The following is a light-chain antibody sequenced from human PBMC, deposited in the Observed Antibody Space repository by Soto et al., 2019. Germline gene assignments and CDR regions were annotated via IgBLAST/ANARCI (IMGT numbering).Light chain of an antibody. V-gene: IGKV3-20*01. CDR1: QSVSTN. J-gene: IGKJ1*01. Sequence: EIVMTQSPAILSVSPGERATLSCRASQSVSTNLAWFQQKPGQTPRLLIYGASSRATGIPDRFSGSGSGTEFTLTISRLEPEDVAVYYCQQYGSSPWAFGQGTKVDI. CDR2: GAS. CDR3: QQYGSSPWA.